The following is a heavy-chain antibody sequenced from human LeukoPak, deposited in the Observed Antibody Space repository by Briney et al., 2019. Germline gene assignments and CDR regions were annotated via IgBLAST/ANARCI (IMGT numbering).Heavy chain of an antibody. CDR1: GYTFTGYY. D-gene: IGHD6-13*01. CDR3: ARDRADIAPGWFDP. J-gene: IGHJ5*02. Sequence: ASVKVSLKASGYTFTGYYMHWVRQAPGQGLEWMGWINPNSGGTNYAQKFQGRVTMTRDTSISTAYMELSRLRSDDTAVYYCARDRADIAPGWFDPWGQGTLVTVSS. CDR2: INPNSGGT. V-gene: IGHV1-2*02.